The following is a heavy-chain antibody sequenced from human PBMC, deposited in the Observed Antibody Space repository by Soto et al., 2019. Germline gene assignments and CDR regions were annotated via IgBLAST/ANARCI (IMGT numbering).Heavy chain of an antibody. D-gene: IGHD3-10*01. Sequence: QVQLVESGGGVVQPGRSLRLSCAASEFSLSTYAMHWVRQAPGKGLKWVAVISYDGSNKYYADSVKGRFTISRDNSKNTLYLQMNSLRAEDTAVYYCARAWHLWGSTPDYSYGMDVWGQRTTVTVSS. CDR2: ISYDGSNK. CDR3: ARAWHLWGSTPDYSYGMDV. V-gene: IGHV3-30-3*01. J-gene: IGHJ6*02. CDR1: EFSLSTYA.